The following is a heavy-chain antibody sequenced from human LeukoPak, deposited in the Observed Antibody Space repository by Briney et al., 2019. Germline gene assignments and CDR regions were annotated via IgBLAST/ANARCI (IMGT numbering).Heavy chain of an antibody. CDR1: GGSISSGDYY. CDR2: IYYSGST. D-gene: IGHD2-21*01. J-gene: IGHJ4*02. CDR3: ARNPGLWWGDFDY. V-gene: IGHV4-30-4*01. Sequence: SETLSLTCTVSGGSISSGDYYWSWIRQPPGKGLEWIGYIYYSGSTYYNPSLKSRVTISVDTSKNQFSLKLSSVTAADTAVYYCARNPGLWWGDFDYWGQGTLSPSPQ.